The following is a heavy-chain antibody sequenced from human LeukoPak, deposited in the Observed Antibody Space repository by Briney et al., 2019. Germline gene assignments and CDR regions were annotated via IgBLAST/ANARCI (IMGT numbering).Heavy chain of an antibody. Sequence: GASVKVSCKASGYTFTGYYLHWVRQAPGQGLEWMGWINPNSGDTNYTQKFQGRVTMTRDTSISTAHMELTRLTSDDTAIYYCARDRSPAPGRSYGRGHFDYWGQGTLVTVSP. CDR1: GYTFTGYY. CDR2: INPNSGDT. J-gene: IGHJ4*02. CDR3: ARDRSPAPGRSYGRGHFDY. V-gene: IGHV1-2*02. D-gene: IGHD5-18*01.